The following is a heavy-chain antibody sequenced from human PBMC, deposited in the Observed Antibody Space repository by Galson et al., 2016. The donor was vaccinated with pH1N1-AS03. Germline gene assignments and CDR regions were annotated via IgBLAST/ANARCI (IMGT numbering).Heavy chain of an antibody. V-gene: IGHV4-4*07. CDR3: SREALYSSVDCFDL. CDR2: THTSGSS. J-gene: IGHJ4*02. D-gene: IGHD2-2*02. CDR1: GDSISIDY. Sequence: ETLSLTCTVSGDSISIDYWSWIRQSAGKGLEWIGRTHTSGSSNYNPSLKGRVTMSIDRSKNEISSKVTSVTAADTAVYYCSREALYSSVDCFDLWGQGTQVTVSS.